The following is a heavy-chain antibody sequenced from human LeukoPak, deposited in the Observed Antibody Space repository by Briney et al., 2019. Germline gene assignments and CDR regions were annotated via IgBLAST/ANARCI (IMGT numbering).Heavy chain of an antibody. CDR2: ISWNSGSI. Sequence: GGSLRLSCAASGFTFDDYAMHWVRQAPGKGLEWVSGISWNSGSIGYADSVKGRFTISRDNAKNSLYLQMNSLRAEDTAVYYCARGGSWPYYYYMDVWGKGTTVTISS. CDR3: ARGGSWPYYYYMDV. V-gene: IGHV3-9*01. D-gene: IGHD6-13*01. J-gene: IGHJ6*03. CDR1: GFTFDDYA.